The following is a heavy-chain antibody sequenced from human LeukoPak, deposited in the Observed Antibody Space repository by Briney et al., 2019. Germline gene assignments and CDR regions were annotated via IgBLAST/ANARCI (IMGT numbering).Heavy chain of an antibody. Sequence: PSETLCLTCAVSGGGSFTDYSWNWIRQSPGKGLEWVGEITHVGILNYNPSLKGRVAISVDTSKKQVSLKLDSMTAADTAMYYCARGRGEAAGLDHWGKGTLVTVSS. CDR2: ITHVGIL. CDR3: ARGRGEAAGLDH. J-gene: IGHJ4*02. D-gene: IGHD6-13*01. V-gene: IGHV4-34*01. CDR1: GGGSFTDYS.